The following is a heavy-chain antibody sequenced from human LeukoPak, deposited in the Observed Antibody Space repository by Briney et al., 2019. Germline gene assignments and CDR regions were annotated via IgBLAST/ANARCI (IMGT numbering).Heavy chain of an antibody. D-gene: IGHD3-22*01. J-gene: IGHJ4*02. CDR1: GFTFSSYE. CDR3: ARDLYDSSDYYYAGYAY. CDR2: ISSSGSTI. V-gene: IGHV3-48*03. Sequence: GGSLRLSCAASGFTFSSYEMNWVRQAPEKGLEWVSYISSSGSTIYYADSVKGRFTISRDNAKNSLYLQMNSLRAEDTAVYYCARDLYDSSDYYYAGYAYWGQGTLVTVSS.